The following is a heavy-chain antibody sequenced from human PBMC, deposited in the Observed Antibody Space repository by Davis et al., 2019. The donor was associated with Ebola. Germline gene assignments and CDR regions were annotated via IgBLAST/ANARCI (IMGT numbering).Heavy chain of an antibody. J-gene: IGHJ5*02. D-gene: IGHD3-22*01. CDR3: ARAITMIVVGNWFDP. Sequence: ASVKVSCKASGYTFTSYGISWVRQAPGQGLEWMGWISAYNGNTNYAQKLQGRVTMTTDTSTSTAYMELRSLRSDDTAVYYCARAITMIVVGNWFDPWGQGTLVTFSS. CDR2: ISAYNGNT. CDR1: GYTFTSYG. V-gene: IGHV1-18*01.